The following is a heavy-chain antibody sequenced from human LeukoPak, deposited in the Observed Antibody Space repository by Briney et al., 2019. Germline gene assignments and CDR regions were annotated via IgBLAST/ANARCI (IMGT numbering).Heavy chain of an antibody. V-gene: IGHV7-4-1*02. Sequence: GASVKVSCKASGYTFTSYAMNWVRQAPGQGLEWMGWINTNTGNPTYAQGFTGRFVFSLDTSVSTAYLQISGLKAEDTAVYYCARDPRKDTAMVIRNWFDPWGQGTLVTVSS. CDR1: GYTFTSYA. J-gene: IGHJ5*02. CDR3: ARDPRKDTAMVIRNWFDP. D-gene: IGHD5-18*01. CDR2: INTNTGNP.